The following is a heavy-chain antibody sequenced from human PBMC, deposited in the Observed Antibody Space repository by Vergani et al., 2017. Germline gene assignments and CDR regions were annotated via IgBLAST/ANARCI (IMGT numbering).Heavy chain of an antibody. D-gene: IGHD1-1*01. V-gene: IGHV3-21*01. CDR3: AKFPLNITTPDRGDF. CDR2: ISSSSSYI. CDR1: GFTFSSYS. J-gene: IGHJ4*02. Sequence: EVQLLESGGRLVQPGGSLRLSCATSGFTFSSYSMNWVRQAPGKGLEWVSSISSSSSYIYYADSVKGRFTISRDNSKNTLFLQMHSLRVEDTALYYCAKFPLNITTPDRGDFWGQGSLVTVSS.